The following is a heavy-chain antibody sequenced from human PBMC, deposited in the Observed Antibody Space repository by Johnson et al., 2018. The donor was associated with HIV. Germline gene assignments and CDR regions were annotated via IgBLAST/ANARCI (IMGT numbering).Heavy chain of an antibody. CDR2: ISFDGGTK. CDR3: ARYGYRPEAAFDI. Sequence: QVQLVESGGGVVQPGRSLRLSCAASGFTFGSYAMHWVRQAPGKGLEWVALISFDGGTKYYADSVKGRFTISRDNSKTTLYLQMNSLRAEDTAVYYCARYGYRPEAAFDIWGQGTMVTVSS. V-gene: IGHV3-30*04. CDR1: GFTFGSYA. D-gene: IGHD5-24*01. J-gene: IGHJ3*02.